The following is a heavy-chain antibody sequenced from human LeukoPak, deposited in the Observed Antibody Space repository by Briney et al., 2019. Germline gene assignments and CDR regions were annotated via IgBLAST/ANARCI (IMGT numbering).Heavy chain of an antibody. V-gene: IGHV1-46*01. D-gene: IGHD2-8*01. J-gene: IGHJ3*02. Sequence: ASVSVSCTASGYTFTNYYIHWVRQAPGQGGEGMGIINPSGSTTSYAQKFQSRVTMTRDTSTSTVYMELSGLRSEDTAVYYCAGGTTNTKGAFDMWGQGTMVTVSS. CDR3: AGGTTNTKGAFDM. CDR1: GYTFTNYY. CDR2: INPSGSTT.